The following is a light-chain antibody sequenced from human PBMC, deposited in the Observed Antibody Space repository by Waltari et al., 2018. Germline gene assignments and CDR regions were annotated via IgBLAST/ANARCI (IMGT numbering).Light chain of an antibody. V-gene: IGKV1-5*03. Sequence: ETQMTQSPSTLSASAGDRVTITCRASESISSRLGWYQQKPGRAPKLLVYEASSLERGVPSRFSGGGFGTEFTLTISGLQPDDFATFYCQQYAGSPWTFGQGTKVEIK. CDR1: ESISSR. CDR2: EAS. J-gene: IGKJ1*01. CDR3: QQYAGSPWT.